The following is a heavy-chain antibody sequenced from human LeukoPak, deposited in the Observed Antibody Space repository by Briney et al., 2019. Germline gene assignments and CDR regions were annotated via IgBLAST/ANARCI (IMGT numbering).Heavy chain of an antibody. J-gene: IGHJ5*02. V-gene: IGHV1-2*02. Sequence: ASVKVSCKASGYTFTGYYMHWVRQAPGQGLEWMGWINPNSGGTNYAQKFQGRVTMTRDTSISTAYMELSRLRSDDTAVYYCARVLHYYYDSSGYLPWGQGTLVTVS. CDR2: INPNSGGT. CDR3: ARVLHYYYDSSGYLP. D-gene: IGHD3-22*01. CDR1: GYTFTGYY.